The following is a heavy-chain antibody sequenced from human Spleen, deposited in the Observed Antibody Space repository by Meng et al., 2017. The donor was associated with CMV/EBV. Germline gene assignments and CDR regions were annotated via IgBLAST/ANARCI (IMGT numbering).Heavy chain of an antibody. Sequence: SETLSLTCTVSGGSVSSGSYYWSWIRQPPGKGLEWIGYIYYSGSTNYNPSLKSRVTISVDTSKNQFSLKLSSVTAADTAVYYCASFHRYCSSTSCDLVPSYWGQGTLVTVSS. D-gene: IGHD2-2*01. V-gene: IGHV4-61*01. CDR2: IYYSGST. J-gene: IGHJ4*02. CDR1: GGSVSSGSYY. CDR3: ASFHRYCSSTSCDLVPSY.